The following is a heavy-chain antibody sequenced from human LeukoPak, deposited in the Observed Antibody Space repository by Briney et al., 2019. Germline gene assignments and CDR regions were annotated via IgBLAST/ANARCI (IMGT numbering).Heavy chain of an antibody. CDR1: GYTFTSYD. D-gene: IGHD5-12*01. Sequence: GASVKVSCKASGYTFTSYDINWVRQATGQGLEWMGWMNPNSGNTGYAQKFQGRVTMTRNTSISTAYMELSSLRSEDTAMYYCARGQSGYSGYDPRPDVEGDYWGQGTLVTVSS. V-gene: IGHV1-8*01. CDR3: ARGQSGYSGYDPRPDVEGDY. CDR2: MNPNSGNT. J-gene: IGHJ4*02.